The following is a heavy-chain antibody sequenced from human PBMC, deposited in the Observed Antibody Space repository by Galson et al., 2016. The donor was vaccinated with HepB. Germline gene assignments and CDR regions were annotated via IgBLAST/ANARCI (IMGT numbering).Heavy chain of an antibody. D-gene: IGHD1-26*01. CDR1: GGSISSGSYY. CDR2: IYTSGST. V-gene: IGHV4-61*02. J-gene: IGHJ2*01. CDR3: ARLPIPSSGSSRDWYFDL. Sequence: TLSLTCTVSGGSISSGSYYWSWIRQPAGKGLEWIGRIYTSGSTNYNPSLKSRVTISVDTSKNQFSLKLSSVTAADTAVYYCARLPIPSSGSSRDWYFDLWGRGTLVTVSS.